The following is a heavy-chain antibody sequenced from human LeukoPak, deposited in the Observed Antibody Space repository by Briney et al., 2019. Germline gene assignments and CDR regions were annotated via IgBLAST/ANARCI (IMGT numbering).Heavy chain of an antibody. CDR3: AKDVDIVATAPFDY. V-gene: IGHV3-23*01. CDR1: GFTFSSYA. J-gene: IGHJ4*02. CDR2: ISGRGGST. Sequence: GGSLRLSCAASGFTFSSYAMRWVRQAPGKGLEGVSAISGRGGSTYYADSVKGGLTISRDNSKNPLYLQMNSLRAEDTAVYYCAKDVDIVATAPFDYWGQGTLVTVSS. D-gene: IGHD5-12*01.